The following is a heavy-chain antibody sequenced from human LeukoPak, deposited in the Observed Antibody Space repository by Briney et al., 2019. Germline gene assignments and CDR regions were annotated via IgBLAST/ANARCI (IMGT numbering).Heavy chain of an antibody. Sequence: GGSLRLSCAASGFTFSSYAMHWVRQAPGKGLEWVAVISYDGSNKYYADSVKGRFTISRDNSKNTLYLQMNSLRAEDTAVYYCAREDYYYDSSGYSPFDYWGQGTLVTVSS. CDR2: ISYDGSNK. D-gene: IGHD3-22*01. J-gene: IGHJ4*02. CDR3: AREDYYYDSSGYSPFDY. V-gene: IGHV3-30*04. CDR1: GFTFSSYA.